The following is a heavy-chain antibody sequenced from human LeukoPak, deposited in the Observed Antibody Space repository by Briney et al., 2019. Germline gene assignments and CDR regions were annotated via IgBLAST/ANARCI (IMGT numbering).Heavy chain of an antibody. CDR2: ISSNGAKT. V-gene: IGHV3-64D*09. CDR3: VKDRWVDY. J-gene: IGHJ4*02. D-gene: IGHD5-24*01. Sequence: TGGSLRLSCVDSGFTFSSYSMNWVRQAPGRGLQYVSSISSNGAKTYYADSVKGRFTISRDNSKNTLYLQMSSLRLEDTAVYYCVKDRWVDYWGPGVLVTVSS. CDR1: GFTFSSYS.